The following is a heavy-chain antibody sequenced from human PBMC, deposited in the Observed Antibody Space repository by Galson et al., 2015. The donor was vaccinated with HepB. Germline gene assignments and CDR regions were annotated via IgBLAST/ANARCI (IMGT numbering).Heavy chain of an antibody. CDR1: GFTFSSYA. D-gene: IGHD4-17*01. J-gene: IGHJ3*02. V-gene: IGHV3-64D*06. CDR3: VKVRTTVTYDAFDI. CDR2: ISSNGGST. Sequence: SLRLSCAASGFTFSSYAMHWVRQAPGKGLEYVSAISSNGGSTYYADSVKGRFTISRDNSKNTLYLQMSSLRAEDTAVYYCVKVRTTVTYDAFDIWGQGTMVTVSS.